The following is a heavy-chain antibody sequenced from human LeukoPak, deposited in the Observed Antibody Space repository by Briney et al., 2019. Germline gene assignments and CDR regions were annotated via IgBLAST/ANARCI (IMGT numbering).Heavy chain of an antibody. J-gene: IGHJ5*02. CDR1: GGSISSGGYY. D-gene: IGHD4-11*01. CDR3: ARGDYSNYMFDP. CDR2: IYHTGTT. Sequence: SQTLSLTCTVAGGSISSGGYYWTWIRQHPGKGLEWIGFIYHTGTTHYNPSLNSRITISVDTSDNQFSLRLSSVTAADTAVYYCARGDYSNYMFDPWGQGTLVTVSS. V-gene: IGHV4-31*03.